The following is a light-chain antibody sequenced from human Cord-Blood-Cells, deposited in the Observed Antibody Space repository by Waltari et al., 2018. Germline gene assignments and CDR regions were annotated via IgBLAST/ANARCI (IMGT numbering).Light chain of an antibody. CDR3: QQSYSTLFT. CDR1: QSISSY. Sequence: DIHRTQSPSSLSASVGDSVTITCRASQSISSYLNWYQQKPGKAPKLLIYAASSFQSRVPSRFSGSVSGTDFTLTISSLQREDFATYYCQQSYSTLFTFGPGTKVDIK. CDR2: AAS. V-gene: IGKV1-39*01. J-gene: IGKJ3*01.